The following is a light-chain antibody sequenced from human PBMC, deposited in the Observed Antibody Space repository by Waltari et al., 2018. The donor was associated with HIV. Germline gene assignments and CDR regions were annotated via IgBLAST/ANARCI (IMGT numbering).Light chain of an antibody. Sequence: SYALAQPPALAVSPGHTASITCSGDKLGHKYAHWYQQKPGQSPAVVIYQDNKRPSEIPERFSGSNPGNKATLTIGGTQAMDEADYYCQAWDRSTAIFGGGTKLTVL. V-gene: IGLV3-1*01. CDR1: KLGHKY. CDR3: QAWDRSTAI. J-gene: IGLJ2*01. CDR2: QDN.